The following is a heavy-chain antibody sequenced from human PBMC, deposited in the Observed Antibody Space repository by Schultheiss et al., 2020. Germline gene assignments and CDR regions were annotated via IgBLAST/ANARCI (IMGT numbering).Heavy chain of an antibody. Sequence: SETLSLTCAVYGGSFSGYYWSWIRQPPGKGLEWIGYIYYSGSTYYNPSLKSRVTISVDTSKNQFSLKLSSVTAADTAVYYCAKDKSGWLNVTPDYWGQGTLVTVSS. CDR3: AKDKSGWLNVTPDY. CDR1: GGSFSGYY. CDR2: IYYSGST. J-gene: IGHJ4*02. D-gene: IGHD4-23*01. V-gene: IGHV4-59*12.